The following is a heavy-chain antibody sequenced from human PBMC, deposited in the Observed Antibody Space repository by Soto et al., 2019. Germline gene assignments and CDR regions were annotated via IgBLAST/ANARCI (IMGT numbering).Heavy chain of an antibody. CDR2: IWYDGSNK. Sequence: GGSLRLSCAASGFTFSSYGMHWVRQAPGKGLEWVAVIWYDGSNKYYADSVKGRFTISGDNSKNTLYLQMNSLRAEETAVYYCARGFNTEKNYYYYGMDVWGQGTTVTVSS. V-gene: IGHV3-33*01. CDR1: GFTFSSYG. J-gene: IGHJ6*02. D-gene: IGHD2-8*02. CDR3: ARGFNTEKNYYYYGMDV.